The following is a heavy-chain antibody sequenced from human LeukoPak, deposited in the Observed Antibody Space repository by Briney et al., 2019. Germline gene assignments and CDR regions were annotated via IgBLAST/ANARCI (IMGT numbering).Heavy chain of an antibody. V-gene: IGHV1-69*05. Sequence: SVKVSCKASGGTFSSYAISWVRQAPGQGLEWMGGIIPIFGTANYAQKFQGRVTITTGESTSTAYMELSRLRSEDTAVYYCARGEGFWSGYSSYMDVWGKGTTVTVSS. CDR2: IIPIFGTA. J-gene: IGHJ6*03. CDR3: ARGEGFWSGYSSYMDV. D-gene: IGHD3-3*01. CDR1: GGTFSSYA.